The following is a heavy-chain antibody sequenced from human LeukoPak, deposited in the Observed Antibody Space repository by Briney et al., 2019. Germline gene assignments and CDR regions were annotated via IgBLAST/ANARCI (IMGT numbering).Heavy chain of an antibody. CDR2: INYSGST. V-gene: IGHV4-59*01. D-gene: IGHD7-27*01. Sequence: SETLSLTCTVSGGSISSYYWSWIRQPPGKGLEWIGYINYSGSTNYNPSLKSRVTISVDTSKNQFSLKLSSVTAADTAVYYCARSLGTFVDYWGQGTLVTVSS. J-gene: IGHJ4*02. CDR1: GGSISSYY. CDR3: ARSLGTFVDY.